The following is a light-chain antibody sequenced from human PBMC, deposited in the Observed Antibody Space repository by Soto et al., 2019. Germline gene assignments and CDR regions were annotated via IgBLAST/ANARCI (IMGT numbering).Light chain of an antibody. CDR2: TAS. V-gene: IGKV1-9*01. CDR1: QGINSY. Sequence: DIQLTQSPSFLSASVGDRVTITCRASQGINSYLAWYQQKPGKAPKLLLYTASTLQSGVPSRFSGGGSGTEFTLTISSLQPEDFATYYCQQLNNYPITFGHGTRLEIK. J-gene: IGKJ5*01. CDR3: QQLNNYPIT.